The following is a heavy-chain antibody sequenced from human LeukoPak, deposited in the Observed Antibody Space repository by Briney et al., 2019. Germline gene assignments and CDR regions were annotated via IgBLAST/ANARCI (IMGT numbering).Heavy chain of an antibody. J-gene: IGHJ4*02. V-gene: IGHV4-59*08. CDR3: ARHSGSYYDNYDY. CDR1: GGSISSYY. CDR2: ISYSGST. D-gene: IGHD1-26*01. Sequence: SETLSLTCTVSGGSISSYYWSWIRQPPGKGLEWIGYISYSGSTNYNPSLKSRVTISVDTSKNQFSLKLNSVTATDTAVYYCARHSGSYYDNYDYWGRGTLVTVSS.